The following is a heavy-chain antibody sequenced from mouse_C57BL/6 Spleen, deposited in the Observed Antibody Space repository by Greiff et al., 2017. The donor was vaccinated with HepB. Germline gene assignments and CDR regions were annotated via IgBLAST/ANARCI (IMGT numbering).Heavy chain of an antibody. CDR1: GYTFTSYW. V-gene: IGHV1-55*01. J-gene: IGHJ3*01. Sequence: QVQLQQPGAELVKPGASVKMSCKASGYTFTSYWLTWVKQRPGQGLEWIGDIYPGSGSTNYNEKFKSKATLTVDTSSSTAYMQLSSLTSEDSAVYYCARGDYYGSRFAYWGQGTLVTVSA. D-gene: IGHD1-1*01. CDR3: ARGDYYGSRFAY. CDR2: IYPGSGST.